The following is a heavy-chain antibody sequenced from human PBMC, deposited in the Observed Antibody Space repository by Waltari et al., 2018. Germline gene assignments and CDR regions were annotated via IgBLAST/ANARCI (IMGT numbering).Heavy chain of an antibody. V-gene: IGHV1-69*12. D-gene: IGHD3-10*01. CDR3: ARDNPMVRGVSVWFDP. Sequence: QVQLVQSGAEVKKPGSSVKVSCKASGGTFSSYAIRWVRQAPGQGLEWMGGIIPIFGTANYAQKFQGRVTITADESTSTAYMELSSLRSEDTAVYYCARDNPMVRGVSVWFDPWGQGTLVTVSS. CDR2: IIPIFGTA. CDR1: GGTFSSYA. J-gene: IGHJ5*02.